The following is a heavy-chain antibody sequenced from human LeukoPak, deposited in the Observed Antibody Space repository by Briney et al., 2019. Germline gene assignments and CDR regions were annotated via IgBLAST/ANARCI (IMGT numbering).Heavy chain of an antibody. CDR1: GFTFSNYA. D-gene: IGHD1-7*01. Sequence: PGGSLRLSCAASGFTFSNYAMHWVRQAPGKGLEWVSGINWNGGSTGYADSVKGRFTISRDNAKNSLYLQMNGLRADDTATYYCARGATDTTRWFDPWGQTTLVTVS. CDR3: ARGATDTTRWFDP. V-gene: IGHV3-20*04. J-gene: IGHJ5*02. CDR2: INWNGGST.